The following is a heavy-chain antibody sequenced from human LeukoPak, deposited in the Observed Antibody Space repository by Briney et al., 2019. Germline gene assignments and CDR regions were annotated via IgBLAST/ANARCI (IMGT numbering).Heavy chain of an antibody. J-gene: IGHJ4*02. D-gene: IGHD6-13*01. V-gene: IGHV4-59*01. CDR1: GGSTSSYY. CDR2: IYYRGST. Sequence: SETLSLTCTVSGGSTSSYYWSWIRQPPGKGLEWIGYIYYRGSTNYSPSLRSRVTISVDTSKNQFSLKLSSVTAADTAVYYCARSEGGGIAPRGWGSYFDYWGQGTLVTVSS. CDR3: ARSEGGGIAPRGWGSYFDY.